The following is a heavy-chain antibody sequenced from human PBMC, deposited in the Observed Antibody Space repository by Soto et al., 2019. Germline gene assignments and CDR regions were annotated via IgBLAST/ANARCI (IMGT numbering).Heavy chain of an antibody. CDR2: IYYSGST. D-gene: IGHD3-16*01. J-gene: IGHJ5*02. Sequence: SETLSLTCTVSGGSISSYYWSWIRQPPGKGLEWIGYIYYSGSTNYNPSLKSRVTISVDTSKNQFSLKLSSVTAADTAVYYCARLRFYADNWFAPWGQGTLVTVSS. CDR3: ARLRFYADNWFAP. V-gene: IGHV4-59*08. CDR1: GGSISSYY.